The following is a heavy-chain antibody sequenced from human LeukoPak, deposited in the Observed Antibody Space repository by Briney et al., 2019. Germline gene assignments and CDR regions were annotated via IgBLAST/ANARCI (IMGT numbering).Heavy chain of an antibody. CDR2: IGSSGSTI. D-gene: IGHD3-10*01. CDR1: GFTFSSYE. J-gene: IGHJ4*02. V-gene: IGHV3-48*03. CDR3: ARVYYYGSGDY. Sequence: PGGSLRLSCAASGFTFSSYEMNWVRQAPGKGLEWVSYIGSSGSTIYYADSVKGRFTISRDNAKNSLYLQMNSLRAEDTAVYYCARVYYYGSGDYWGQGTLVTVSS.